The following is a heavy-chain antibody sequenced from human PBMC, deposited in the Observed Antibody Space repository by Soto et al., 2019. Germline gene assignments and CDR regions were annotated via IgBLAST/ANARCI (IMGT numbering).Heavy chain of an antibody. CDR2: INPSGGST. CDR3: ARDKKYYDFWSGYYTSHYYYGMDV. V-gene: IGHV1-46*01. D-gene: IGHD3-3*01. J-gene: IGHJ6*02. Sequence: GGPVKVSCKASGYTFTSYYMHWVRQAPGQGLEWMGIINPSGGSTSYAQKFQGRVTMTRDTSTSTVYMELSSLRSEDTAVYYCARDKKYYDFWSGYYTSHYYYGMDVWGQGTTVTVYS. CDR1: GYTFTSYY.